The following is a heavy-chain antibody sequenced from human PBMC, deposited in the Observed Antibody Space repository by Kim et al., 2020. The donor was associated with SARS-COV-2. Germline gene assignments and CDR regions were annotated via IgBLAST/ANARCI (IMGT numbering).Heavy chain of an antibody. Sequence: SSVKVSCKASGGTFSSYAISWVRQAPGQGLEWMGGIIPIFGTANYAQKFQGRVTITADESTSTAYMELSSLRSEDTAVYYCARDSPKTQRKRGYIKATRWGQGTLVTVSS. CDR2: IIPIFGTA. CDR3: ARDSPKTQRKRGYIKATR. J-gene: IGHJ4*02. V-gene: IGHV1-69*13. D-gene: IGHD2-2*02. CDR1: GGTFSSYA.